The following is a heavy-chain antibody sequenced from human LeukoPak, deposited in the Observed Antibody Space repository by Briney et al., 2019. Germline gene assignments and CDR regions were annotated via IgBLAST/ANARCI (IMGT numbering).Heavy chain of an antibody. Sequence: SETLSLTCAVYGGSFTGYYWRWIRQPPGKGLEWIGEINHSGSTNYNPSLKSRVTISVDTSKNEFSLKLSSVTAADTAVYYCARGPGCSGGSCYLDLDYWGQGTLVTVSS. CDR2: INHSGST. V-gene: IGHV4-34*01. D-gene: IGHD2-15*01. J-gene: IGHJ4*02. CDR1: GGSFTGYY. CDR3: ARGPGCSGGSCYLDLDY.